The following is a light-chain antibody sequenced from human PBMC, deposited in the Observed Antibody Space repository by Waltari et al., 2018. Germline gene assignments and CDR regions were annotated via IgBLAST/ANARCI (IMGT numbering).Light chain of an antibody. Sequence: IQLTQSPSSLSASVGDRVTNTCRASQDIAGYLAWYQQKPGKAPNLLLCVSSTLQSRVPSRFSGSGSGTVFTLTLSSLQPEDFATYYCQQLHTYPLTFGGGTTVDI. CDR2: VSS. CDR3: QQLHTYPLT. J-gene: IGKJ4*02. V-gene: IGKV1-9*01. CDR1: QDIAGY.